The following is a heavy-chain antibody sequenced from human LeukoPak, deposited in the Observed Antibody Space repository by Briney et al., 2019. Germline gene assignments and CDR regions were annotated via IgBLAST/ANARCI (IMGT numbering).Heavy chain of an antibody. CDR3: AKDPIYDSSGYSGDY. D-gene: IGHD3-22*01. J-gene: IGHJ4*02. CDR1: GFTFSSYA. V-gene: IGHV3-23*01. CDR2: ISGSGGST. Sequence: QSGGSLRLSCAASGFTFSSYAMSWVRQAPGKGLEWVSAISGSGGSTYYADSVKGRFTISRDNSKNTLYLQMNSLRAEDTAVYYCAKDPIYDSSGYSGDYWGQGTLVTVSS.